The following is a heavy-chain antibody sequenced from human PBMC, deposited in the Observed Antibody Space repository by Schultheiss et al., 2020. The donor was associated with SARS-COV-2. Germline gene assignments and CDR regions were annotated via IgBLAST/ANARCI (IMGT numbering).Heavy chain of an antibody. CDR3: ARVPTYSNYVGHHDY. D-gene: IGHD4-11*01. Sequence: SETLSLTCTVSGGSISSSSYYWGWIRQPPGKGLEWIGSIYYSGSTYYNPSLKSRVTISVDTSKNQFSLKLSSVTAADTAVYYCARVPTYSNYVGHHDYWGQGTLVTVSS. J-gene: IGHJ4*02. CDR2: IYYSGST. CDR1: GGSISSSSYY. V-gene: IGHV4-39*01.